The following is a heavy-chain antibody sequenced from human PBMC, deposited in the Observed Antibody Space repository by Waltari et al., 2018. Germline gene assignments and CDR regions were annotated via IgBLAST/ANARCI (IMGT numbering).Heavy chain of an antibody. D-gene: IGHD3-22*01. CDR1: GYTLTELS. V-gene: IGHV1-24*01. J-gene: IGHJ3*02. CDR2: FDPEDGET. CDR3: ATRIYYDSSGHTLDAFDI. Sequence: QVQLVQSGAEVKKPGASVKVSCKVSGYTLTELSMHWVRQAPGKGLEWMGGFDPEDGETIYAQKFQGRVTMTEDTSTDTAYMELSSLRSEDTAVYYCATRIYYDSSGHTLDAFDIWGQGTMVTVSS.